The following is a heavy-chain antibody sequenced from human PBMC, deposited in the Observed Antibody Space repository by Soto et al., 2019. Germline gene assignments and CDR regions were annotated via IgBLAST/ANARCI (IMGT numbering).Heavy chain of an antibody. J-gene: IGHJ4*02. CDR3: AKHGPVLLSPFDY. D-gene: IGHD3-10*01. V-gene: IGHV3-23*01. CDR1: GVTFSNYA. CDR2: VTSGGST. Sequence: EVQVLESGGGGVQPGESLRLSCVVSGVTFSNYAMSWVRQAPGKGLEWVATVTSGGSTFYSDSVEGRFTVSRDNSKSMLYLQMNSLRVEDTALYFCAKHGPVLLSPFDYWGQGTLVTISS.